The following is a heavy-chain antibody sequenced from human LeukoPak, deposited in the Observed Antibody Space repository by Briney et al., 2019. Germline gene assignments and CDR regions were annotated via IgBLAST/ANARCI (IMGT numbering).Heavy chain of an antibody. J-gene: IGHJ5*02. CDR1: GYTFTSYY. CDR2: INPSGGST. D-gene: IGHD3-22*01. Sequence: ASVTVSCTASGYTFTSYYMHWVRQAPGQGLEWMGIINPSGGSTSYAQKFQGRVTMTRDTSTSTVYMELSSLRSEDTAVYYCARDGTYYYDSSGPKGWFDPWGQGTLVTVSS. CDR3: ARDGTYYYDSSGPKGWFDP. V-gene: IGHV1-46*01.